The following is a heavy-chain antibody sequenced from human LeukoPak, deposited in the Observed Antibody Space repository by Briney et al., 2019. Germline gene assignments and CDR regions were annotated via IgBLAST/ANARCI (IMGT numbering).Heavy chain of an antibody. Sequence: SETLSLTCTVSGGSISSSSYYWGCIRQPPGKGLEWIGSIYYSGSTYYNPSLKSRVTIPLDTSKNQFSLKLSSVTAADTAVYYCAREEGSGIFVVYDYWGQGTLVTVSS. CDR1: GGSISSSSYY. J-gene: IGHJ4*02. CDR2: IYYSGST. CDR3: AREEGSGIFVVYDY. D-gene: IGHD3-10*01. V-gene: IGHV4-39*07.